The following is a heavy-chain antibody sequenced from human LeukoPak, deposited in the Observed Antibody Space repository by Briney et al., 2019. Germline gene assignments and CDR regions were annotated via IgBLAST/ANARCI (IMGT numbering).Heavy chain of an antibody. V-gene: IGHV4-59*01. J-gene: IGHJ6*03. Sequence: SETLSLTCSVSGGSISSYYWSWIRQPPGKGLEWIGDIYYTGNTNNNPSLKSRVTMSVDTSKNQFSLKLSSVTAADTAVYYCARYGCSSLRAGYYYYMDVWGKGTTVTVSS. D-gene: IGHD2-15*01. CDR1: GGSISSYY. CDR2: IYYTGNT. CDR3: ARYGCSSLRAGYYYYMDV.